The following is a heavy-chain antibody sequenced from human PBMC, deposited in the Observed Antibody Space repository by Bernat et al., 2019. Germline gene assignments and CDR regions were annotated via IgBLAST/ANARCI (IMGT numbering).Heavy chain of an antibody. Sequence: QVQLQQWGAGLLKPSETLSLTCAVYGGSFSGYYWSWIRQPPGKGLEWIGEINHSGSTNYNPSLKSRVTISVDTSKNQFPLKLSSVTAADTAVYYCARPRRYDGSGRAFDIWGQGTMVTVSS. CDR2: INHSGST. V-gene: IGHV4-34*01. D-gene: IGHD3-10*01. CDR3: ARPRRYDGSGRAFDI. J-gene: IGHJ3*02. CDR1: GGSFSGYY.